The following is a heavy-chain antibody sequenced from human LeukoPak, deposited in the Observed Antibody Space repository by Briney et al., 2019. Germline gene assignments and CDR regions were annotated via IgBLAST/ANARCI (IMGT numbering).Heavy chain of an antibody. D-gene: IGHD2-15*01. CDR1: GGTFSSYA. CDR3: ARGLLRYCSGGSCPYWY. V-gene: IGHV1-69*01. J-gene: IGHJ4*02. Sequence: SVKVSCKASGGTFSSYAISWVRQAPGQGLEWMGGIIPIFGTANYAQKFQGGVTITADESTSTAYMELSSLRSEDTAVYYCARGLLRYCSGGSCPYWYWGQGTLVTVSS. CDR2: IIPIFGTA.